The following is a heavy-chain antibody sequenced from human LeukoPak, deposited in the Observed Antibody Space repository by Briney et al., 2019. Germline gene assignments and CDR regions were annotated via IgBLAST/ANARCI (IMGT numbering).Heavy chain of an antibody. CDR1: GYSFTNYA. D-gene: IGHD3-16*02. V-gene: IGHV7-4-1*02. CDR2: IHPSTGNP. Sequence: GASVKLSCKASGYSFTNYAMNCVRQAPGQGLEGMGWIHPSTGNPTYAQGFTGRFVFSLDTSVSTTYLQISSLKAEDTAVYFCARAFQSLGGLSLPDYWGQGTLVTVSS. J-gene: IGHJ4*02. CDR3: ARAFQSLGGLSLPDY.